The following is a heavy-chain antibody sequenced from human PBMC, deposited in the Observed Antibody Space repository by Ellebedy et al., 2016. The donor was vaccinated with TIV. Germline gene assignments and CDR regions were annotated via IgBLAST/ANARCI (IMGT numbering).Heavy chain of an antibody. Sequence: MPSETLSLTCAVSGGSISSSNWWSWVRQPPGKGLEWIGEIYHSGSTNYNPSLKSRVTISVDKSKNQFSLKLSSVTAADTAVYYCARAVGGYYDSSGYYFDYWGQGTLVTVSS. J-gene: IGHJ4*02. V-gene: IGHV4-4*02. CDR3: ARAVGGYYDSSGYYFDY. CDR2: IYHSGST. CDR1: GGSISSSNW. D-gene: IGHD3-22*01.